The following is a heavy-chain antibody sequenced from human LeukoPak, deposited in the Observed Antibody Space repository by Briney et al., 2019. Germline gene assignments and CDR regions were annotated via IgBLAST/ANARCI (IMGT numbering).Heavy chain of an antibody. V-gene: IGHV4-34*01. CDR3: ARSGGAQLWSGMDV. J-gene: IGHJ6*04. D-gene: IGHD5-18*01. Sequence: PGGSLRLSCAASGFSFSTSWMHWIRQPPGKGLEWIGEINHSGSTNYNPSLKSRVTISVDTSKNQFSLKLSSVTAADTAVYYCARSGGAQLWSGMDVWGKGATVTVSS. CDR2: INHSGST. CDR1: GFSFSTSW.